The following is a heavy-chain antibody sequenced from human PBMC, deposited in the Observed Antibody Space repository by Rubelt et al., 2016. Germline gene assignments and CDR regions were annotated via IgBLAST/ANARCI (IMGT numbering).Heavy chain of an antibody. CDR2: IIPIFGTA. V-gene: IGHV1-69*13. CDR3: AREQQLVGGWFDP. Sequence: QVQLVQSGAEVKKPGASVKVSCKASGYTFTSYGISWVRQAPGQGLEWMGWIIPIFGTANYAQKFQGRVTITADESTSTAYMELSSLRSEDTAVYYCAREQQLVGGWFDPWGQGTLVTVSS. D-gene: IGHD6-13*01. J-gene: IGHJ5*02. CDR1: GYTFTSYG.